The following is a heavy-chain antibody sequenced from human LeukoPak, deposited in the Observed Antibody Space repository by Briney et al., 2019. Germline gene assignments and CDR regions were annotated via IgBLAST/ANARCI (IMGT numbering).Heavy chain of an antibody. D-gene: IGHD4-17*01. CDR3: ARQTTATLLFDF. V-gene: IGHV1-2*02. CDR2: ISPNSGGT. Sequence: ASVKVSCKASGYTFIGYYIHWVRQAPGQGLEWMGWISPNSGGTDSAQKFQGGVTMTRDTSISTAYMELTRLRSDDTAVYYCARQTTATLLFDFWGQGTLVTVSS. CDR1: GYTFIGYY. J-gene: IGHJ4*02.